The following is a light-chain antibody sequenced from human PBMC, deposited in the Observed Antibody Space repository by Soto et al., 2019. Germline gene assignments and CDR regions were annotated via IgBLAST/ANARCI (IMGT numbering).Light chain of an antibody. J-gene: IGKJ2*01. CDR3: QQYGKSPRT. CDR2: GAS. CDR1: QSVSSSY. Sequence: EIVLTQSPGTLSLSPGERATLSCRASQSVSSSYLAWYQQKPGQAPRLLIYGASSRATGIPDRFSVSGSGTDFTLTISRLEPEDFAVYYCQQYGKSPRTFGQGPKLEIK. V-gene: IGKV3-20*01.